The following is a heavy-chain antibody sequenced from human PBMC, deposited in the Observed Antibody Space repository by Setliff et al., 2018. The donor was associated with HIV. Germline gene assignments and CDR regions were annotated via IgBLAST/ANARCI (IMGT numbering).Heavy chain of an antibody. CDR1: GYTFTSYD. J-gene: IGHJ6*02. Sequence: GASVKVSCKASGYTFTSYDINWVRQATGQGLEWMGWMNPNSCNTGYAQKFQGRVTMTRNTSISTAYMELSSLRSEDTAVYYCASYGGTATFYYGMDVWGQGTTVTVSS. CDR2: MNPNSCNT. CDR3: ASYGGTATFYYGMDV. D-gene: IGHD4-17*01. V-gene: IGHV1-8*01.